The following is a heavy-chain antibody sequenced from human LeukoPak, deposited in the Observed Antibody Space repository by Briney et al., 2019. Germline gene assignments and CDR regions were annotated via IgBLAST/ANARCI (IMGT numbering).Heavy chain of an antibody. Sequence: GESLKISCEGSGYSFTNYWISWVRQKPGKGLEWIGRINPSDSYPKYNPSFQGHVTISADKSISTTYVQWSSLEASDTAIYYCARHVESYGSVPPGDYWGQGTLVTVSS. CDR3: ARHVESYGSVPPGDY. V-gene: IGHV5-10-1*01. D-gene: IGHD3-10*01. CDR1: GYSFTNYW. J-gene: IGHJ4*02. CDR2: INPSDSYP.